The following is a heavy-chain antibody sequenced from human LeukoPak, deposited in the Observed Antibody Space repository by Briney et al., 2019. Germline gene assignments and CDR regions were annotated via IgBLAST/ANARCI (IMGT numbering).Heavy chain of an antibody. V-gene: IGHV3-23*01. CDR1: GLTFRTHS. D-gene: IGHD6-13*01. Sequence: PGGSLRLSCTVSGLTFRTHSMNWVRQVPGKGLEWVSAISGSGGSTYYADSVKGRFTISRDNSKNTLYLQMNSLRAEDTAVYYCAKDRVAAAGYFDYWGQGTLVTVSS. CDR3: AKDRVAAAGYFDY. J-gene: IGHJ4*02. CDR2: ISGSGGST.